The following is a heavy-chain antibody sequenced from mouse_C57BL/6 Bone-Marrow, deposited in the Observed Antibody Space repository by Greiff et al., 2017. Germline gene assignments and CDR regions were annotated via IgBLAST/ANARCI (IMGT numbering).Heavy chain of an antibody. Sequence: VQRVESGAELARPGASVKLSCKASGYTFTSYGISWVKQRTGQGLEWIGEIYPRSGNPSYNEKFKGKATLTADKSSSTAYMELRRLTSEDSEVYVCARRWGGSGLYWGQGTTLTVSS. D-gene: IGHD1-1*01. CDR3: ARRWGGSGLY. CDR1: GYTFTSYG. J-gene: IGHJ2*01. CDR2: IYPRSGNP. V-gene: IGHV1-81*01.